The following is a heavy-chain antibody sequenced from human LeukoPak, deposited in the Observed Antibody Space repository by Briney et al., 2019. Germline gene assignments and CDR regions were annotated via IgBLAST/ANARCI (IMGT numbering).Heavy chain of an antibody. CDR3: ASPYSSSWYSYFQH. D-gene: IGHD6-13*01. Sequence: ASVKVSCKASGYTFTGYYMHWVRQAPGQGLEWMGWINPNSGGTNYAQKFQGRVTTTRDTSISTAYMELSRLRSDDAAVYYCASPYSSSWYSYFQHWGQGTLVTVSS. J-gene: IGHJ1*01. V-gene: IGHV1-2*02. CDR2: INPNSGGT. CDR1: GYTFTGYY.